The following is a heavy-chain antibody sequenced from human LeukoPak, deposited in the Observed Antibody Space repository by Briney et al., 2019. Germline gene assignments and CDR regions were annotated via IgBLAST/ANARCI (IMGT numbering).Heavy chain of an antibody. V-gene: IGHV3-7*05. CDR2: IKEDGSEK. Sequence: GGSLRLSCATSGFTFDSYWMSCVRQAPGKGLEWVANIKEDGSEKYYVDSVKGRFTISRDNAKNSVYLQMESLRAEDTAMYYCVREIGSAARGRWGQGTLVIVS. D-gene: IGHD6-13*01. J-gene: IGHJ4*02. CDR1: GFTFDSYW. CDR3: VREIGSAARGR.